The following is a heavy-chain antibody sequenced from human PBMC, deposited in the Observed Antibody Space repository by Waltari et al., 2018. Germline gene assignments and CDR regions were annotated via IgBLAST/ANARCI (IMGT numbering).Heavy chain of an antibody. V-gene: IGHV3-66*01. Sequence: EVQLVESGGGLVQPGGSLRRSCAASGFTVSSNYMSWVRKAPGKGLEWVSVIYSGGSTYYADSVKGRFTISRDNSKNTLYLQMNSLRAEDTAVYYCARAQTTAAFNWFDPWGQGTLVTVSS. J-gene: IGHJ5*02. CDR2: IYSGGST. D-gene: IGHD4-17*01. CDR1: GFTVSSNY. CDR3: ARAQTTAAFNWFDP.